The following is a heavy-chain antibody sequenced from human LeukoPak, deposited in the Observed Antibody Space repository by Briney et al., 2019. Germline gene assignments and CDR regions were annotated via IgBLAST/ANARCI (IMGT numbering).Heavy chain of an antibody. V-gene: IGHV4-61*02. CDR2: IYTSGST. CDR1: GGSISSGSYY. J-gene: IGHJ4*02. D-gene: IGHD2-2*01. Sequence: SETLSLTCAVSGGSISSGSYYWSWIRQPAGKGLEWIRRIYTSGSTNYNPSLKSRVTISVDTSKNQFSLKLSSVTAADTAVYYCARGTLYCSSTSCLKYYFDYWGQGTLVTVSS. CDR3: ARGTLYCSSTSCLKYYFDY.